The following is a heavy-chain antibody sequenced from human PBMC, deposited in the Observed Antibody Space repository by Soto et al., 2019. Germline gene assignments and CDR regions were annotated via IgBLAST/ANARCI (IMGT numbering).Heavy chain of an antibody. Sequence: GGSLSLSCAGSGFTFDAHARHWVRQAPGKGLEWASTISWNSGNIHYADSVKGRFTISRDNAKNSLYLQMNSLRAEDTAVYYCAFWGAAAGPSYYYYYMDVWGKGTTVTVSS. J-gene: IGHJ6*03. CDR1: GFTFDAHA. D-gene: IGHD6-13*01. CDR3: AFWGAAAGPSYYYYYMDV. CDR2: ISWNSGNI. V-gene: IGHV3-9*01.